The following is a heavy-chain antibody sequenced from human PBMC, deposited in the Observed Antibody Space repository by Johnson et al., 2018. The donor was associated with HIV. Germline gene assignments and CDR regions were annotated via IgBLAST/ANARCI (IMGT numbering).Heavy chain of an antibody. CDR1: GFIFSNYG. V-gene: IGHV3-30*18. CDR3: AKGLTFFGVAMINAPLDI. Sequence: QVQLVESGGGVVQPGRSLRLSCAASGFIFSNYGMHWVRQAPGKGLEWVAVVSDDGSNTYYSDSLKGRFTISRDNSKNTLDMQMNSLGGEDTAVYYCAKGLTFFGVAMINAPLDIWGQGTMVTVSS. CDR2: VSDDGSNT. D-gene: IGHD3-3*01. J-gene: IGHJ3*02.